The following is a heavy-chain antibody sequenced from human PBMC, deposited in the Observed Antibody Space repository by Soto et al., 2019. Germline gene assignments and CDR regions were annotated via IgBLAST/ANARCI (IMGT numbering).Heavy chain of an antibody. J-gene: IGHJ6*02. CDR2: VYYTGDT. D-gene: IGHD4-17*01. Sequence: QVQLQQSGPRLVKPSETLSLTCTVSSGPDRSHNWGWIRQPPGRGLEWIGYVYYTGDTAYNPSLRGGVTISADTSTNAVSLTLNSVTAADTAVYYCVRQGIDYLHGLVDVWGQGTTVSVSS. CDR3: VRQGIDYLHGLVDV. V-gene: IGHV4-59*08. CDR1: SGPDRSHN.